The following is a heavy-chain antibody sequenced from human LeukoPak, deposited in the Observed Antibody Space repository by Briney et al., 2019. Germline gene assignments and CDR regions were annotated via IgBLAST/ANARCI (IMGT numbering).Heavy chain of an antibody. J-gene: IGHJ4*02. CDR2: IDGSGGTT. V-gene: IGHV3-23*01. CDR1: GFTFTRNA. CDR3: AKAHCSSTGCSGADN. Sequence: GGSLRLSCAASGFTFTRNAMAWVRQAPGKGLEWVSAIDGSGGTTFYADSVKGRVTISRVQSTNTVYLQMNSLRADDTAVYYCAKAHCSSTGCSGADNWGQGTLVTVSS. D-gene: IGHD2-2*01.